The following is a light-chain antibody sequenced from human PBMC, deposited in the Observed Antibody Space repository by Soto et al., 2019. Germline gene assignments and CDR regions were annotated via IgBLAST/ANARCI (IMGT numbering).Light chain of an antibody. CDR1: QSVSSSY. CDR2: GAS. Sequence: EIVLPQSPGTPSLSPADRATPSCTASQSVSSSYLAWYQQRPGQAPRLLIYGASIRATDIPARFIGSGSETEFTLTISSLQSEDFAVYYCQQYINWPRTFGQGTKVDIK. J-gene: IGKJ1*01. CDR3: QQYINWPRT. V-gene: IGKV3-15*01.